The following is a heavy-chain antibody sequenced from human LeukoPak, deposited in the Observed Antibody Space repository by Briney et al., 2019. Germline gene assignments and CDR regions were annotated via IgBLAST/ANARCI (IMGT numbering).Heavy chain of an antibody. CDR1: GFTFSSYA. CDR3: AKGSGSYYIPSFDY. V-gene: IGHV3-23*01. J-gene: IGHJ4*02. CDR2: ISGSGGST. Sequence: GGSLRLSCEASGFTFSSYAMSWVRQAPGKGLEWVSAISGSGGSTYYADSVKGRFTISRDNSKNTLYLQMNSLRAEDTAVYYCAKGSGSYYIPSFDYWGQGTLVTVSS. D-gene: IGHD3-10*01.